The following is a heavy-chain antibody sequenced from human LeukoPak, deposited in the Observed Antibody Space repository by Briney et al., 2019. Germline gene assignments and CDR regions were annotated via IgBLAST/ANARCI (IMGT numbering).Heavy chain of an antibody. Sequence: KSSETLSLTCTVAGGSISSYYWSWIRQPPGKGLEWIGYIYYRGSTKYNPSLKSRVTISVDTSKNQFSLKVTSVTAADTAVYYCARGSSGWYLQHWGQGTLVTVSS. CDR2: IYYRGST. D-gene: IGHD6-19*01. J-gene: IGHJ1*01. CDR1: GGSISSYY. V-gene: IGHV4-59*01. CDR3: ARGSSGWYLQH.